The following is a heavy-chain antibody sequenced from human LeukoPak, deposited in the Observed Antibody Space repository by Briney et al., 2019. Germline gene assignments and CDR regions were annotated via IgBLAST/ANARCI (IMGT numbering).Heavy chain of an antibody. Sequence: ASVTVSCKVSGYTLTELSMHWLRQAPGKGLEWMGGFDPEDGETIYAQKFQGRVTMTEDTSTDTAYMELSSLRSEDTAVYYCATGYVAAAGTYYFDYWGQGTLVTVSS. D-gene: IGHD6-13*01. CDR1: GYTLTELS. V-gene: IGHV1-24*01. CDR3: ATGYVAAAGTYYFDY. CDR2: FDPEDGET. J-gene: IGHJ4*02.